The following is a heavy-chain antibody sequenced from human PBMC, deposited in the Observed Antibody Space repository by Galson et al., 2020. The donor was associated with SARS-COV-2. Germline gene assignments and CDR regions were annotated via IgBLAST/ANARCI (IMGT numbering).Heavy chain of an antibody. CDR2: IHPNSGGT. V-gene: IGHV1-2*02. Sequence: ASVKVSCKASGYTFTGYYMHWVRQAPGQGLEWMGWIHPNSGGTNYAQKFQGRVTMTRDTSISTAYMELSRLRSDDTAVYYCARGGYYYYYYYMDVWGKGTTVTVSS. CDR1: GYTFTGYY. J-gene: IGHJ6*03. CDR3: ARGGYYYYYYYMDV.